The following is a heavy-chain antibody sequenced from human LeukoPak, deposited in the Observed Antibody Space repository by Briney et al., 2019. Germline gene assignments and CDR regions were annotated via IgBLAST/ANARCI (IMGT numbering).Heavy chain of an antibody. J-gene: IGHJ4*02. CDR2: ISSSSSYI. CDR1: GFTFSSYS. V-gene: IGHV3-21*01. CDR3: ARVIHSSGWDFDY. Sequence: GGSLRLSCAASGFTFSSYSMNWVRQAPGKGLEWVSSISSSSSYIYYADSVKGRFTISRDNAKNSLYLQMNSLRAEDTAVYYCARVIHSSGWDFDYWGQGTLATVSS. D-gene: IGHD3-22*01.